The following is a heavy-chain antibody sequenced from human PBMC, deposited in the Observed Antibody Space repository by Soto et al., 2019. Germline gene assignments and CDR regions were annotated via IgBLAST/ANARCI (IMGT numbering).Heavy chain of an antibody. CDR1: GFTFSGYA. V-gene: IGHV3-30-3*01. J-gene: IGHJ4*02. CDR3: ARDPYDFWSGYFDY. D-gene: IGHD3-3*01. Sequence: GGSLRLSCAASGFTFSGYAMHWVRQAPGKGLEWVAVISYDGSNKYYADSVKGRFTISRDNSKNTLYLQMNSLRAEDTAVYYCARDPYDFWSGYFDYWGQGSLGTGAS. CDR2: ISYDGSNK.